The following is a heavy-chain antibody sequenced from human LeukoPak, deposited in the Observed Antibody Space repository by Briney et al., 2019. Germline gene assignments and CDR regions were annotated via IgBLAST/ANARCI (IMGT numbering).Heavy chain of an antibody. Sequence: PSETLSLTCTVSGYSISSGNYWGWIRQPPGKGLEWIGNIYHSGTTYYNPSLKSRVTISVDMSNNQFSLKLSSVTAADTAMYYCARGYGGNVDYWGQGTLVTVSS. CDR3: ARGYGGNVDY. D-gene: IGHD4-23*01. CDR1: GYSISSGNY. J-gene: IGHJ4*02. CDR2: IYHSGTT. V-gene: IGHV4-38-2*02.